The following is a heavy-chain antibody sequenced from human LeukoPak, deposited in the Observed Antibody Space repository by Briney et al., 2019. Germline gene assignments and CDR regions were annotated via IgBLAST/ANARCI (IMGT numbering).Heavy chain of an antibody. CDR3: ARDWVAGVPFDAFDI. CDR2: ISSSGVYI. CDR1: GFTFSHYF. V-gene: IGHV3-21*01. J-gene: IGHJ3*02. D-gene: IGHD3-10*01. Sequence: GGSLRLSCAASGFTFSHYFMNWVRQVPGKGLEWVASISSSGVYISYGDSLKGRFTISRDNAQNSLYLQMSRLTAEDTAIYYCARDWVAGVPFDAFDIWGQGTMVSVSS.